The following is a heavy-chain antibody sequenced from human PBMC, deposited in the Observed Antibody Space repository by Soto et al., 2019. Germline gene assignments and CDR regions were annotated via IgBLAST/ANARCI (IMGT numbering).Heavy chain of an antibody. J-gene: IGHJ4*02. CDR1: GYMFASYG. CDR3: ARERGAYKYFDY. Sequence: QVQLVQSGAEVKKPGASVKVSCKVSGYMFASYGISWARQAPGQGLEGMGWINTYNGNIDYAQKFQGRVTMTTDTSTNTAHMELRGLGSDDTALDYCARERGAYKYFDYWGQGTLVTVSS. CDR2: INTYNGNI. D-gene: IGHD1-1*01. V-gene: IGHV1-18*01.